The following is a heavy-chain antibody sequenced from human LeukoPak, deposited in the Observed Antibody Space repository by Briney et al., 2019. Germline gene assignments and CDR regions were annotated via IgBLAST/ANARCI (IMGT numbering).Heavy chain of an antibody. CDR2: ISSSSSYI. CDR1: GFTFSSYS. J-gene: IGHJ4*02. Sequence: GGSLRLSCAASGFTFSSYSMNWVRQAPGKGLEWVSSISSSSSYIYYADSVKGRFTISRDNAKNSLYLQMSSLRAEDTAVYYCASPGTGYYRGEFDYWGQGTLVTVSS. CDR3: ASPGTGYYRGEFDY. V-gene: IGHV3-21*01. D-gene: IGHD3-9*01.